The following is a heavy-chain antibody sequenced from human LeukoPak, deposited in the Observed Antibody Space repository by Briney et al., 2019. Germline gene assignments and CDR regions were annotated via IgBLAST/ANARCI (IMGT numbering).Heavy chain of an antibody. CDR1: GFIFSGYS. J-gene: IGHJ5*02. CDR2: ISPEGTTT. CDR3: TRDPGGGGARGHNWFDL. Sequence: LPGGSLRLSCEASGFIFSGYSMHWVRQAPGKGLEYVSVISPEGTTTYYTNSVKGRFTISRDNSKNTLYLQMNSLRAEDTGVYYCTRDPGGGGARGHNWFDLWGQGTLVTVSS. D-gene: IGHD2-21*01. V-gene: IGHV3-64*01.